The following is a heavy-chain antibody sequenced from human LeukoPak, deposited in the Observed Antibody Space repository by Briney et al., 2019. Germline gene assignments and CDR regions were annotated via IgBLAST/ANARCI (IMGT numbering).Heavy chain of an antibody. Sequence: SETLSLTCAVSGYSISSGYDWGWIRQPPEKGLEWIGSLYQTDSTYYSPSLKSRVTISIDTSKNQFSLKLGSVTAADTAVYYCAGSGNSTFDYWGRGTLVTVSS. J-gene: IGHJ4*02. CDR1: GYSISSGYD. CDR3: AGSGNSTFDY. V-gene: IGHV4-38-2*01. D-gene: IGHD4-23*01. CDR2: LYQTDST.